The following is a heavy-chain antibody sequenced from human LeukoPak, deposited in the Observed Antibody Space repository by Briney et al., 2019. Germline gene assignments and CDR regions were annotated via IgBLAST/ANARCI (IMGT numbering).Heavy chain of an antibody. CDR1: GFTFSTYA. J-gene: IGHJ4*02. CDR2: ISSNGGST. CDR3: ARESQGDSDY. Sequence: GGSLRLSCAASGFTFSTYAMHWVRQAPGKGLEYVSAISSNGGSTYYANSVKGRFTISRDNSKNTLYLQMGSLRAEDMAVYYCARESQGDSDYWGQGTLVTVSS. V-gene: IGHV3-64*01.